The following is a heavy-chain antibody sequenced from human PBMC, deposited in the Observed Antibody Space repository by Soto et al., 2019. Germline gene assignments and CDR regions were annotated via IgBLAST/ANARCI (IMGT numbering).Heavy chain of an antibody. V-gene: IGHV1-69*12. Sequence: QVQLVQSGAEVKKPGSSVKVSCKASGGTFSSYAISWVRQAPGQGLEWMGGIIPIFGTANYAQKFQGRVTITADESTSTAYLGLSSLRSEDTAVYYWASLPYGSGWYWGNYWGQGTLVTVS. CDR3: ASLPYGSGWYWGNY. D-gene: IGHD6-13*01. CDR2: IIPIFGTA. CDR1: GGTFSSYA. J-gene: IGHJ4*02.